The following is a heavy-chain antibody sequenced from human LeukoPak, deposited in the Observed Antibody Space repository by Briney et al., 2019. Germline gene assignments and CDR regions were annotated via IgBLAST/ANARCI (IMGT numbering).Heavy chain of an antibody. CDR3: ARGSGYDKAFDI. V-gene: IGHV3-66*01. CDR1: GGSFSGYY. J-gene: IGHJ3*02. D-gene: IGHD3-22*01. Sequence: ETLSLTCAVYGGSFSGYYWSWVRQAPGKGLEWVSVIYSGGSTYYADSVKGRFTISRDNSKNTLYLQMNSLIAEDTAVYYCARGSGYDKAFDIWGQGTMVTVSS. CDR2: IYSGGST.